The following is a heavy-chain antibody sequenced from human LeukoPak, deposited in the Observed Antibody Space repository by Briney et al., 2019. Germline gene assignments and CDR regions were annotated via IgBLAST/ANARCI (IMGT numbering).Heavy chain of an antibody. CDR1: GYIFSNYG. CDR2: ISDHNGNP. Sequence: ASVKVSCKASGYIFSNYGISWARQAPGQGLEWMGWISDHNGNPNYAQKFEGRVTMTTDASTSTAYMELTSLTSDDTAVYYCARGSLLGAPYTDYWGQGTLVTVSS. D-gene: IGHD3-3*02. J-gene: IGHJ4*02. V-gene: IGHV1-18*01. CDR3: ARGSLLGAPYTDY.